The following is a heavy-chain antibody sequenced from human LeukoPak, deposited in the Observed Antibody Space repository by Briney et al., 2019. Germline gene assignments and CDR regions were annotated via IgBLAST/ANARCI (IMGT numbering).Heavy chain of an antibody. V-gene: IGHV3-23*01. CDR1: GFTFSNYA. J-gene: IGHJ4*02. D-gene: IGHD1-7*01. Sequence: SGGSLRLSCAASGFTFSNYAMSWVRQTPGEGLEWLSVVSGSGGNTYYADSVKGRFTISRDNSKNTLYLQMNSLRAEDTAIYYCAKPRGELQAKCYFDYWGRGTLVTVSS. CDR3: AKPRGELQAKCYFDY. CDR2: VSGSGGNT.